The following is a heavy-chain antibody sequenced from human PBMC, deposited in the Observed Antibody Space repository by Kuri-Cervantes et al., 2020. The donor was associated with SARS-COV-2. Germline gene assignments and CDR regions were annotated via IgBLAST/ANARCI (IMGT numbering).Heavy chain of an antibody. J-gene: IGHJ3*02. Sequence: GESLKISCAASGFTFSSYAMHWVRQAPGKGLEWVAVISYDGGNKYYADSVKGRFTISRDNSKNTLYLQMNSLRAEDTAVYYCASGTVTTHAFDIWCQGTMVTVSS. CDR2: ISYDGGNK. CDR3: ASGTVTTHAFDI. D-gene: IGHD4-17*01. CDR1: GFTFSSYA. V-gene: IGHV3-30-3*01.